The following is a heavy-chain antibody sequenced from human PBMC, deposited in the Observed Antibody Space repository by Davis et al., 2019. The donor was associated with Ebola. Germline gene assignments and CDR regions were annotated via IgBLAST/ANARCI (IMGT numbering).Heavy chain of an antibody. J-gene: IGHJ4*02. V-gene: IGHV4-61*08. CDR1: GGSINSGGYS. D-gene: IGHD5-24*01. CDR2: IDYTGST. Sequence: SETLSLTCTVSGGSINSGGYSWSWIRQPPGKGLEWIGCIDYTGSTNHNPSLKSRVTISIDTSKNQFSLKLSSVTAADTAVYYCVRGDGRFDYWGQGALVTVSS. CDR3: VRGDGRFDY.